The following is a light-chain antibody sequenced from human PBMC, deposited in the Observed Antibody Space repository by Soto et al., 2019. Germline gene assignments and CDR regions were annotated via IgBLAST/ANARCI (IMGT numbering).Light chain of an antibody. CDR2: EVS. Sequence: QSVLTQPASVSGSPGQSITISCTGSSSDIGAYNYVSWFQQYPGKAPKLIISEVSNRPSGVSNRFSGSKSGTAASLTISGLQTEDEADYFCFSFTTDWTHIFGTGTKVNVL. V-gene: IGLV2-14*01. CDR1: SSDIGAYNY. CDR3: FSFTTDWTHI. J-gene: IGLJ1*01.